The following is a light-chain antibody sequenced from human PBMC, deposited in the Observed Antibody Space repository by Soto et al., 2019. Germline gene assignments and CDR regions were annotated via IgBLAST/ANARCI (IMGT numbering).Light chain of an antibody. Sequence: AIRMTQSPSSLSASPGDRVTITCRASQCISSYLAWYQQKPGKAPKLLIYAASTLQSGVPSRFSGSGSGTDFTLTISCLQSEDFATYYCQQLHGYPITFGQGTRLEIK. CDR3: QQLHGYPIT. J-gene: IGKJ5*01. V-gene: IGKV1-8*01. CDR2: AAS. CDR1: QCISSY.